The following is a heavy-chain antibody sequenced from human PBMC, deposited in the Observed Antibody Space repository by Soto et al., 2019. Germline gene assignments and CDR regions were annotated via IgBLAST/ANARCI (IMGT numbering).Heavy chain of an antibody. J-gene: IGHJ6*02. CDR3: AKTIAHQSRFLDWRYYYGMDV. V-gene: IGHV3-23*01. CDR1: GFTFSSYA. CDR2: ISGSGGST. Sequence: GGSLRLSCAASGFTFSSYAMSWVRQAPGKGLEWVSAISGSGGSTYYADSVKGRFTISRDNSKNTLYLQMNSLRAEDTAVYYCAKTIAHQSRFLDWRYYYGMDVWGPGTTVTVSS. D-gene: IGHD3-3*01.